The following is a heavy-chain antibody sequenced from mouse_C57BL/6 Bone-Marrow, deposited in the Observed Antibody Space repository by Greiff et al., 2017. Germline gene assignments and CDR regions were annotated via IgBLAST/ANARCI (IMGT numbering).Heavy chain of an antibody. Sequence: VQLQQPGAELVKPGASVKLSCKASGYTFTSYRMHWVKQRPGQGLEWIGMIHPNGGRNNYNEKFKSKATLTVDKSYSTAYMQLSSLTSEDSAVYYCARDYYGVYSAMDYWGQGTSVTVSS. CDR1: GYTFTSYR. V-gene: IGHV1-64*01. CDR2: IHPNGGRN. CDR3: ARDYYGVYSAMDY. J-gene: IGHJ4*01. D-gene: IGHD1-1*01.